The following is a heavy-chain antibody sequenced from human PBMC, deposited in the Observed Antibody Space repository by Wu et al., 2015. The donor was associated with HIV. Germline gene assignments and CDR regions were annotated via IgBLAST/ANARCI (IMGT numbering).Heavy chain of an antibody. CDR1: GYTFTGYY. CDR3: VRGVRYNSGPEF. J-gene: IGHJ6*02. D-gene: IGHD6-19*01. Sequence: QVQLVQSGAEVKKPGASVKVSCKASGYTFTGYYMHWVRQAPGQGLEWMGWMNPNSGNTGYVQKFRGRVTMTRNNSINTAYMELSSLTSDDTAVYYCVRGVRYNSGPEFWGQGTTVTVS. V-gene: IGHV1-8*02. CDR2: MNPNSGNT.